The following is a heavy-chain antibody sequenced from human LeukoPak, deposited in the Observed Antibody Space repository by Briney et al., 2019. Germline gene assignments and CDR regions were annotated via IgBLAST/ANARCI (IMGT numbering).Heavy chain of an antibody. CDR3: ASCGEYYDFWSGYYYDAFDI. D-gene: IGHD3-3*01. CDR1: GFTFSSYA. CDR2: ISGSGGST. Sequence: GGSLRLSCAASGFTFSSYAMSWVRQAPGKGLEWVSAISGSGGSTYYADSVKGRFTISGDNSKNTLYLQMNSLRAEDTAVYYCASCGEYYDFWSGYYYDAFDIWGQGTMVTVSS. J-gene: IGHJ3*02. V-gene: IGHV3-23*01.